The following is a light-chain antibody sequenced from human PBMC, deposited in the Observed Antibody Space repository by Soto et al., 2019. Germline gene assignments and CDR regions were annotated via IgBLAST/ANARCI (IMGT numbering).Light chain of an antibody. CDR3: QQYYSIPFT. J-gene: IGKJ2*01. CDR1: QSVLYNSNNKNH. Sequence: DFVMTQAPDSLAVSLGERATINCKSSQSVLYNSNNKNHLGWFQQKPGHPPKLLIYGASFRPSGVPDRFSGSGSGTDFTLTISSLQAEDVPVYYCQQYYSIPFTFGQGTKLEI. CDR2: GAS. V-gene: IGKV4-1*01.